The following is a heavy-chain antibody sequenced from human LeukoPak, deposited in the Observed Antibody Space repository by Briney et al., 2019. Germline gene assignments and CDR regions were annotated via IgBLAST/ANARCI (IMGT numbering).Heavy chain of an antibody. J-gene: IGHJ4*02. D-gene: IGHD3-10*01. Sequence: GGSLRLSCAASGFTFSSYAMSWVRRAPGKGLEWVSAISGSGGSTYYADSVKGRFTISRDNSKNTLYLQMNSLRAENTAVYSCAKDPDTMVRGVIITGGHYWGQGTLVTVSS. CDR2: ISGSGGST. CDR1: GFTFSSYA. CDR3: AKDPDTMVRGVIITGGHY. V-gene: IGHV3-23*01.